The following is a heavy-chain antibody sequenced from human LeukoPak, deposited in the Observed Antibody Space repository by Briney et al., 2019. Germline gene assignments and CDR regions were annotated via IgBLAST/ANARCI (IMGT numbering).Heavy chain of an antibody. CDR1: GGSISSYY. CDR2: IYYSGST. Sequence: PSETLSLTCTVSGGSISSYYWSWIRQPPGKGLEWIGYIYYSGSTNYNPSLKSRVTISVDTSKNQFSLKLSSVTAADTAVYYCARALPLRMIVVVITSGKSGWFDPWGQGTLVTVSS. CDR3: ARALPLRMIVVVITSGKSGWFDP. D-gene: IGHD3-22*01. J-gene: IGHJ5*02. V-gene: IGHV4-59*12.